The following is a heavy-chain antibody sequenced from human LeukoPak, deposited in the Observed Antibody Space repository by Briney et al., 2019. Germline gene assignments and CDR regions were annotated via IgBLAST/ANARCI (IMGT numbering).Heavy chain of an antibody. CDR3: TRTRLDYYDSSGYQPPPDY. Sequence: GVSLRLSCAASGFTFSGSAMHWVRQASGKGLEWVGRIRSKANSYATAYAASVKGRFTISRDDSKNTAYLQMNSLKTEDTAVYYCTRTRLDYYDSSGYQPPPDYWGQGTLVTVSS. CDR2: IRSKANSYAT. J-gene: IGHJ4*02. D-gene: IGHD3-22*01. V-gene: IGHV3-73*01. CDR1: GFTFSGSA.